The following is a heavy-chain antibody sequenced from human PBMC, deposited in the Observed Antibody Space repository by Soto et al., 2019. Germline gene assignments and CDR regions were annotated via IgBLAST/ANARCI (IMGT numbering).Heavy chain of an antibody. CDR3: ARDDPFNP. Sequence: QVRLRESGPQVVKPSATLSLNCNVSGGAFRSYFWSWIRQSPGKGLEWIGNIHSSGRSNYNPSFKSRVSMSIDPSKNQFSVRLTSVTPADTAVYYCARDDPFNPWSQGILVTVSS. CDR2: IHSSGRS. V-gene: IGHV4-59*01. J-gene: IGHJ5*02. CDR1: GGAFRSYF.